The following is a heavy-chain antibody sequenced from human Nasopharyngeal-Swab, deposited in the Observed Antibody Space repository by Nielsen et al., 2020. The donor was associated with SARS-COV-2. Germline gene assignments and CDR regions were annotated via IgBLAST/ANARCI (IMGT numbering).Heavy chain of an antibody. Sequence: GESLKTSCAASGFTFSSYWMSWVRQAPGKGLEWVANIKQDGSEKYYVDSVKGRFTIPRDNAKNSLSLQMNSLRAEDTAVYYCARDFLLDRVPNWFDPWGQGTLVTVSS. V-gene: IGHV3-7*01. J-gene: IGHJ5*02. CDR3: ARDFLLDRVPNWFDP. D-gene: IGHD2-2*03. CDR2: IKQDGSEK. CDR1: GFTFSSYW.